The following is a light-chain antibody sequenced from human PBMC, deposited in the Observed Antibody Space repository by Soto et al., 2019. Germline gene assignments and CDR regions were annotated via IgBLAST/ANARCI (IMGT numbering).Light chain of an antibody. J-gene: IGKJ4*01. CDR3: QQYGSSPLT. V-gene: IGKV3-20*01. CDR2: GAS. CDR1: QSVSSSY. Sequence: EIVLTQSPGTLSLSPGERATLSCRASQSVSSSYLAWYQQKPGQAPRLLIYGASSRATGIPDRFSGSGSGTDFTLTIRGLEPEDFAVYSCQQYGSSPLTFGRGTKVEIK.